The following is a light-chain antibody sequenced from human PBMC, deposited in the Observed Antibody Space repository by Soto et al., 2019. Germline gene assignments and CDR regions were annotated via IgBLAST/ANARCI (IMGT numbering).Light chain of an antibody. J-gene: IGLJ2*01. CDR2: DVS. CDR3: SSYTGSNTMV. Sequence: QSALTQPASVSGSPGQSITIFCTGTSSDVGAYNSVSWYQQHPGKAPKLMIYDVSNRPSGVTNRFSGSKSGNTASLTISGLQAEDEADYYCSSYTGSNTMVFGGGTKVTVL. V-gene: IGLV2-14*01. CDR1: SSDVGAYNS.